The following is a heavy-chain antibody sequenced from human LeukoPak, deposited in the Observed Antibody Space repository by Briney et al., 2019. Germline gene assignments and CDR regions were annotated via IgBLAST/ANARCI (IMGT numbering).Heavy chain of an antibody. V-gene: IGHV4-34*01. CDR1: GGSFSGYY. CDR2: INHSGST. Sequence: SETLSLTCAVYGGSFSGYYWSWIRQPPGKGLEWIGEINHSGSTNYNPSLKSRVTISVDTSKNQFSLKLSSVTAADTAVYYCARGRGYSSSWYYYYGIDVWGQGTTVTVSS. D-gene: IGHD6-13*01. CDR3: ARGRGYSSSWYYYYGIDV. J-gene: IGHJ6*02.